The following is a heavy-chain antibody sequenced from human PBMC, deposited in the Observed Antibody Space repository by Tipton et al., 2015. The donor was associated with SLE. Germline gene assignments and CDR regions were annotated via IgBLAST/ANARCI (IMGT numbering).Heavy chain of an antibody. Sequence: TLSLTCTVSGDPISSYYWSWIRRPPGKGLEWIVYIYYSGSTNYNPPLKSRVTMSVDTSKNQFSLKLSSVTAADTDVYCSARGDSSGYSYYFDYWGQGTLVTVPS. CDR2: IYYSGST. D-gene: IGHD3-22*01. CDR1: GDPISSYY. V-gene: IGHV4-59*08. CDR3: ARGDSSGYSYYFDY. J-gene: IGHJ4*02.